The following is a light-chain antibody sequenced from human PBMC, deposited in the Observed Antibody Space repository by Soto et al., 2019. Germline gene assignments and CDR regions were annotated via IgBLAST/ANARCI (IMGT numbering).Light chain of an antibody. V-gene: IGKV3D-15*01. CDR3: QQYNYWPET. CDR2: GAS. Sequence: EIVMTQSPATLSMSPGERATLSCRASRSVRSSLAWYQQKPGQAPRLLIYGASTRATGIPARFSGSGSGTEFTLTISSLQSEDFAVYYCQQYNYWPETFGQGTKLEIK. J-gene: IGKJ2*01. CDR1: RSVRSS.